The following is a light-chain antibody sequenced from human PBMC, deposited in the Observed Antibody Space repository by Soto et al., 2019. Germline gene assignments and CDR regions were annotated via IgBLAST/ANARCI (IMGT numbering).Light chain of an antibody. V-gene: IGKV3-20*01. CDR2: GAS. CDR3: QQYVRSPLT. J-gene: IGKJ4*01. Sequence: EIVLTQSPGTLSLSPRERATLSCRASQSVSSSYLAWYQQKPGQAPRLLIYGASSRATGIPDRFSGSGSGTDFTLTISRLEPEDFAVYYCQQYVRSPLTFGGGTKVEIK. CDR1: QSVSSSY.